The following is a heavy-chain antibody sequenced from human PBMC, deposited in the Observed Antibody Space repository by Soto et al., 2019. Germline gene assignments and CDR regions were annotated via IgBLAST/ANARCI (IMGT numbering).Heavy chain of an antibody. CDR3: ARGGGFCGADCYKGGIDY. Sequence: QVQLVESGGGVVQPGRSLRLSCAASGFTFSPYTMHWVRQTPGKGLEWVAVISYVGSDKYYADSVRGRFTISRDNSKNTLFLQMNSLRAEDTALYYCARGGGFCGADCYKGGIDYWGQGALVTVSS. CDR2: ISYVGSDK. D-gene: IGHD2-21*02. J-gene: IGHJ4*02. CDR1: GFTFSPYT. V-gene: IGHV3-30-3*01.